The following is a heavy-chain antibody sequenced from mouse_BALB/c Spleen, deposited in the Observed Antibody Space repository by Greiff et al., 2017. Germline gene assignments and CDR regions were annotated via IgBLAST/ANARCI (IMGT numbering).Heavy chain of an antibody. CDR2: IWAGGST. CDR1: GFSLTSYG. CDR3: ARAFVRYGGVYYAMDY. Sequence: VKLMESGPGLVAPSQSLSITCTVSGFSLTSYGVHWVRQPPGKGLEWLGVIWAGGSTNYNSALMSRLSISKDNSKSQVFLKMNSLQTDDTAMYYCARAFVRYGGVYYAMDYWGQGTSVTVSS. D-gene: IGHD2-14*01. J-gene: IGHJ4*01. V-gene: IGHV2-9*02.